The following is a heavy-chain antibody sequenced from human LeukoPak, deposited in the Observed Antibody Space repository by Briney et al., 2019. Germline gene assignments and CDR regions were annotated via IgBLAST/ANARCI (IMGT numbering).Heavy chain of an antibody. V-gene: IGHV1-2*02. Sequence: GASVKVSCKASGYSFTGYYMHWVRQAPGQGLEWMGWINPDGDVTKSAQKFQGRVTMTTDKSINTVFMELSGLTSDDTALYYCARGPYHYYYMDFLGKGTTV. CDR2: INPDGDVT. D-gene: IGHD3-16*01. CDR1: GYSFTGYY. J-gene: IGHJ6*03. CDR3: ARGPYHYYYMDF.